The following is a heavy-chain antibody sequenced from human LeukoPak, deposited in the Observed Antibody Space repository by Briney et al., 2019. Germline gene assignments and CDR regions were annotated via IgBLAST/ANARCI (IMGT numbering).Heavy chain of an antibody. V-gene: IGHV3-21*01. CDR2: ISSSSSYI. J-gene: IGHJ4*02. CDR1: GFTFSSYS. CDR3: ARAPPREYYDSSGYYV. D-gene: IGHD3-22*01. Sequence: GGSLRLSCAASGFTFSSYSMNWVPQAPGKGLECLSSISSSSSYIYYAYSVKGRFTISRDNAKNSLYLQMNSLRAEDTAVYYCARAPPREYYDSSGYYVWGQGTLVTVSS.